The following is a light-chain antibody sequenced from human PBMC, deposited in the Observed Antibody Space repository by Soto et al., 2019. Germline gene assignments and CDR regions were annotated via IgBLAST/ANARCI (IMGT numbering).Light chain of an antibody. J-gene: IGKJ4*01. CDR1: QIISSY. CDR2: AAS. Sequence: DIQMTQSPSSLSASGGDRVTITCLSSQIISSYLNWYQQKPGKAPKLLIYAASSLQSGVPSRFSGSGSGTDFTLTISSLQPEDFATYYCQQSYSTPLTFGGGTKVDIK. V-gene: IGKV1-39*01. CDR3: QQSYSTPLT.